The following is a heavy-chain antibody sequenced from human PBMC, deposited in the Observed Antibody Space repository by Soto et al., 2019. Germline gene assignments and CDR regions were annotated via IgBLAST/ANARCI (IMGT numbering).Heavy chain of an antibody. D-gene: IGHD2-15*01. V-gene: IGHV4-30-4*01. CDR1: GGSISSGDYY. J-gene: IGHJ6*02. CDR3: ARAVAATPTYYYYGMDV. Sequence: QVQLQESGPGLVKPSQTLSLTCTVSGGSISSGDYYWSWIRQPPGKGLEWIGYIYYSGSTYYNPSLKSRVTIAVDTAMNQFSLKLSSVTAADTAVYYCARAVAATPTYYYYGMDVWGQGTTVTVSS. CDR2: IYYSGST.